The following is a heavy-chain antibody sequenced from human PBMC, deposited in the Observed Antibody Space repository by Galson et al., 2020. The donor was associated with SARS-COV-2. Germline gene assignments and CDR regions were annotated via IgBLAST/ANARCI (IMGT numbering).Heavy chain of an antibody. D-gene: IGHD3-10*01. CDR1: GFTFSSYA. Sequence: QAGGSLRLSCAASGFTFSSYAMHWVRQAPGKGLEWVAVISYDGSNKYYADSVKGRFTISRDNSKNTLYLQMNSLRAEDTAVYYCASSLLWFGEFMFWGQGTLVTVSS. CDR2: ISYDGSNK. V-gene: IGHV3-30-3*01. J-gene: IGHJ4*02. CDR3: ASSLLWFGEFMF.